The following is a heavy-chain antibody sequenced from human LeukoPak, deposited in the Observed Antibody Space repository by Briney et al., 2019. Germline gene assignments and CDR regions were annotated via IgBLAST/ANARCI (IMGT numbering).Heavy chain of an antibody. CDR1: GYTFTNSY. CDR3: ASPEVGY. Sequence: ASVKVSCKASGYTFTNSYIHWVRQAPGQGLEWMGIINPSGGSTNYAQKFQGRVTMTRDTSTRTVYMELYSLRSEDTAVYYCASPEVGYWAQGTLVTVSS. V-gene: IGHV1-46*03. J-gene: IGHJ4*02. D-gene: IGHD2-15*01. CDR2: INPSGGST.